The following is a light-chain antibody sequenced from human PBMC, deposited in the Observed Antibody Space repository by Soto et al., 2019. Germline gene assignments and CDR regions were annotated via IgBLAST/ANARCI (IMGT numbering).Light chain of an antibody. V-gene: IGKV3-15*01. Sequence: EILMTQSPATLSVSPGEGATLSCRASQSVNSNLAWYQQKPGQAPRLLVYGAGNRATGIPARFSGSGSGTEFTLTISSVQSEDFAVYYCQQYNNWPRTFGQGTKVEIK. J-gene: IGKJ1*01. CDR1: QSVNSN. CDR3: QQYNNWPRT. CDR2: GAG.